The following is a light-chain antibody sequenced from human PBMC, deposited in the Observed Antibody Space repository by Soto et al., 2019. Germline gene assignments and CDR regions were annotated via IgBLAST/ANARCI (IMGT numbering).Light chain of an antibody. CDR1: QDVRGA. J-gene: IGKJ5*01. CDR2: DVS. Sequence: AIQLTQSRASLSASVGDRVTITCRASQDVRGALAWYQQKPGQAPKILIYDVSRLESGVPSRFSGSSSGTDFTLTISSLQPIDFATYYCQQFNSYPITFGQGTRLEIK. CDR3: QQFNSYPIT. V-gene: IGKV1-13*02.